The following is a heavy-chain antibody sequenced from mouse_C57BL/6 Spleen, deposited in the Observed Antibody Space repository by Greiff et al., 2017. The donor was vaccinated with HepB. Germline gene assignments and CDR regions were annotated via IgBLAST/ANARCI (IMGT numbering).Heavy chain of an antibody. D-gene: IGHD1-1*01. Sequence: VQLQQSGAELVKPGASVKLSCTASGFNINDYYMHWVKQRTEQGLEWIGRIDPEDGDTKYAQKFQGKATITADTSYNTAYLQLSSLTSEDTAVYYCARTEDGSSYYAIDYWGQGTSVTVSS. CDR3: ARTEDGSSYYAIDY. V-gene: IGHV14-2*01. CDR2: IDPEDGDT. J-gene: IGHJ4*01. CDR1: GFNINDYY.